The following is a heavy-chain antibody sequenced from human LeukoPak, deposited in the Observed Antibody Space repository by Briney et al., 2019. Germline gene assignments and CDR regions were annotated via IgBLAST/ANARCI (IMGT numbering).Heavy chain of an antibody. CDR2: MNPNSGNT. Sequence: GASVKVSCKASGYTFTSYDINWVRQATGQGLEWMGWMNPNSGNTAYAQKFQGRVTMTRSTSISTAYMELSSLRSEDTAVYYCARGGGYYDRSAKYFIRDQEFWGQGTLVTVSS. CDR1: GYTFTSYD. J-gene: IGHJ4*02. V-gene: IGHV1-8*01. CDR3: ARGGGYYDRSAKYFIRDQEF. D-gene: IGHD3-22*01.